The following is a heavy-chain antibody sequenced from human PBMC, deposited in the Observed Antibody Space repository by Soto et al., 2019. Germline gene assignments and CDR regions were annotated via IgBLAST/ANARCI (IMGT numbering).Heavy chain of an antibody. D-gene: IGHD3-3*01. CDR2: ISSSSSYI. V-gene: IGHV3-21*01. CDR1: GFTFSSYS. J-gene: IGHJ6*03. Sequence: PGGSLRLSCAASGFTFSSYSMNWVRQAPGKGLEWVSSISSSSSYIYYADSVKGRFTISRDNAKNSLYLQMNSLRAEDTAVYYCARDNPRFLELLSPTDYYYYYMDVWGKGTSVTVSS. CDR3: ARDNPRFLELLSPTDYYYYYMDV.